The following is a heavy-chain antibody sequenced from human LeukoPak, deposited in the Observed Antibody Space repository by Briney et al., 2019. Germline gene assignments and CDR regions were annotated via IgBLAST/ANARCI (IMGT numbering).Heavy chain of an antibody. CDR1: GFTFSSYS. D-gene: IGHD5-24*01. CDR3: AREGDGYNYDY. Sequence: KTGVSLRLSCAASGFTFSSYSMNWVRQAPGKGLEWVSSISSSSSYIYYADSVKGRFTISRDNAKNSLYLQMNSLRAEGTAVYYCAREGDGYNYDYWGQGTLVTVSS. CDR2: ISSSSSYI. V-gene: IGHV3-21*01. J-gene: IGHJ4*02.